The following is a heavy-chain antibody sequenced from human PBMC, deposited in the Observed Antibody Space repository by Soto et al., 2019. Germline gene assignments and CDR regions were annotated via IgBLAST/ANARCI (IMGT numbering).Heavy chain of an antibody. J-gene: IGHJ6*02. V-gene: IGHV3-7*03. CDR2: IKHDGSEK. D-gene: IGHD2-15*01. CDR1: GLTFSKYW. CDR3: ATVRGTLGYHGVDV. Sequence: EVPLVESGGGLVQPGGSLSLSCAASGLTFSKYWMTWVRQPPGKRLEWVATIKHDGSEKSNLDSVEGRFTISRDNAKNSLSLQMTSLGVEDTAVYFCATVRGTLGYHGVDVWGQGTTVTVSS.